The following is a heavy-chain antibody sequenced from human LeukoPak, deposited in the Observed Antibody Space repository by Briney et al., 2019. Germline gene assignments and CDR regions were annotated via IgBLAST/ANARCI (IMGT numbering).Heavy chain of an antibody. D-gene: IGHD6-13*01. J-gene: IGHJ4*02. V-gene: IGHV6-1*01. CDR2: TYYRSKWYD. Sequence: SQTLSLTCAISGDSVSSNSVTWNWIRQSPSRGLEWLGRTYYRSKWYDGYPVSVKSRITINPDTSKNQFSLHLNSVTPEDTAMYYASARKQPAGHYFDSWGQGTLVTVSS. CDR1: GDSVSSNSVT. CDR3: SARKQPAGHYFDS.